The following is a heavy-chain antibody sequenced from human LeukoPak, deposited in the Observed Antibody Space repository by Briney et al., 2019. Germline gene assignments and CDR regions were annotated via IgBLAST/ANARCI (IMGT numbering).Heavy chain of an antibody. J-gene: IGHJ5*02. CDR1: GFTFSTYN. D-gene: IGHD5-24*01. Sequence: GGSLRLSCVASGFTFSTYNMNWVRQAPGKGLEWVSSISSSSSYIYYADSVKGRFTISRDNAKNSLYLQMNSLRAEDTAVYYCARDFGNLMAGPQKTWGQGTLVTVSS. CDR2: ISSSSSYI. V-gene: IGHV3-21*01. CDR3: ARDFGNLMAGPQKT.